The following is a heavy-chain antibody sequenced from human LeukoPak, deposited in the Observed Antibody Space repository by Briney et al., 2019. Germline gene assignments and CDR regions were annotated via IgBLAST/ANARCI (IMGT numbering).Heavy chain of an antibody. D-gene: IGHD3-9*01. J-gene: IGHJ4*02. Sequence: GGSLRLSCAASGFTFSTYGMHWVRQAPGKGLEWVAFIRYDGNNKFYADSVKGRFTISRDNSKNTLYLQMNSLRPEDTAVYYCARDRHVYYDILTGYASYFEYWGQGALVTASS. CDR2: IRYDGNNK. CDR1: GFTFSTYG. V-gene: IGHV3-30*02. CDR3: ARDRHVYYDILTGYASYFEY.